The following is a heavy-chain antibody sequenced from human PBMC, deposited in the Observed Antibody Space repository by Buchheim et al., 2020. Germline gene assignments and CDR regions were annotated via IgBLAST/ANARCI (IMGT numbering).Heavy chain of an antibody. CDR3: ARAGIVVVVAATHDYFDY. J-gene: IGHJ4*02. CDR1: GYSFSSYG. Sequence: QVQLVQSGAEVKKPGASVKVSCKASGYSFSSYGISWVRQAPGQGLEWMGWVSAYNGNTNYAQKLQGRFTMTTDTSKSTAYMELRSLRSDDTAVYYCARAGIVVVVAATHDYFDYWGQGTL. D-gene: IGHD2-15*01. V-gene: IGHV1-18*01. CDR2: VSAYNGNT.